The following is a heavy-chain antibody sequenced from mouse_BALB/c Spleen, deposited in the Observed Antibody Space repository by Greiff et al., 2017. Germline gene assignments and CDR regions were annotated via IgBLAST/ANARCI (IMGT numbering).Heavy chain of an antibody. J-gene: IGHJ4*01. CDR1: GFTFSSFG. CDR2: ISSGSSTI. CDR3: ARYYDYGGGLYAMDY. D-gene: IGHD2-4*01. Sequence: EVKLVESGGGLVQPGGSRKLSCAASGFTFSSFGMHWVRQAPEKGLEWVAYISSGSSTIYYADTVKGRFTISRDNPKNTLFLQMTSLRSEDTAMYYCARYYDYGGGLYAMDYWGQGTSVTVSS. V-gene: IGHV5-17*02.